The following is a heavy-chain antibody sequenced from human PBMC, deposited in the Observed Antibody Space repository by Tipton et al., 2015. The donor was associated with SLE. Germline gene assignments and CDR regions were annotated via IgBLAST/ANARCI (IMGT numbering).Heavy chain of an antibody. J-gene: IGHJ6*03. CDR3: ARYCGDPGGYYYYMDV. CDR1: GASISSYY. V-gene: IGHV4-59*03. CDR2: SFYRGTT. Sequence: TLSLTCSVSGASISSYYWTWIRQPPGKGLEWIGFSFYRGTTNSNPPLKSRVTISLDTSENQFSLRLTSVTAADTAIYFCARYCGDPGGYYYYMDVWGKGTTVTVSS. D-gene: IGHD4-17*01.